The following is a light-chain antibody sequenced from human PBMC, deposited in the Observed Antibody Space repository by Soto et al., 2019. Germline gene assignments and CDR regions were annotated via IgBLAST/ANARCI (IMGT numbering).Light chain of an antibody. CDR2: QVT. CDR3: SSYVVSYNGV. CDR1: SSDVGAYDF. J-gene: IGLJ3*02. V-gene: IGLV2-8*01. Sequence: QSALTQPPSASGSPGQSVTISCTGTSSDVGAYDFVSWFQQHPGKAPKLIIYQVTKRPSGVPYRFSGSKSGNTASLTVSGLQAEDEADYYSSSYVVSYNGVFGGGAKVTVL.